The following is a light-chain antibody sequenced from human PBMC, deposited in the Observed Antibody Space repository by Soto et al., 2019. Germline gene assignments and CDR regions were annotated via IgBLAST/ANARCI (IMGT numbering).Light chain of an antibody. Sequence: QSALTQPPSASGSPGQSVTISCTGTSSDVGAYSYVSWYQQHPGKAPKLMIYEVSKRPSGVPDRFSGSKSGNTASLTVSGLQAEDEADDDCSSYAGSNNFVVFGGGTKLTVL. CDR2: EVS. CDR3: SSYAGSNNFVV. CDR1: SSDVGAYSY. V-gene: IGLV2-8*01. J-gene: IGLJ2*01.